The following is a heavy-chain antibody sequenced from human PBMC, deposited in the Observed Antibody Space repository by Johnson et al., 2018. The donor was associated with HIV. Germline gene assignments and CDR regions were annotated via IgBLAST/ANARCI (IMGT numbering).Heavy chain of an antibody. V-gene: IGHV3-7*01. J-gene: IGHJ3*02. D-gene: IGHD4-23*01. Sequence: VQLLESGGGLVKPGGSLRLSCAASGFTVSDYYMSWIRQSLGKGLEWVANIKQDGSEKYYADSVKGRFTISRDNSKSTLILQMNSLRAEDTAVYYCAKDTGGNSGSDAFDIWGQGTMVTVSS. CDR3: AKDTGGNSGSDAFDI. CDR1: GFTVSDYY. CDR2: IKQDGSEK.